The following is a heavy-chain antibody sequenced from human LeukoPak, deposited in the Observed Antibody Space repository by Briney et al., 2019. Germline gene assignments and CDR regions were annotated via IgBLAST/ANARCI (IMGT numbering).Heavy chain of an antibody. CDR3: ASDLGYCSGGSCWSI. CDR2: IYYNGGT. V-gene: IGHV4-31*03. Sequence: SETLSLTCTVSGGSISSGGSYWSWIRQHPGKGMEWIGYIYYNGGTYYNPSLKSRLTISSETSKNQFSLKLSSVTAADTAVYYCASDLGYCSGGSCWSIWGQGTMVTVS. CDR1: GGSISSGGSY. J-gene: IGHJ3*02. D-gene: IGHD2-15*01.